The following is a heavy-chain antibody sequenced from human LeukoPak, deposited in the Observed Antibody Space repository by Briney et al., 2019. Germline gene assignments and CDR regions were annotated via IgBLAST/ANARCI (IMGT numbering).Heavy chain of an antibody. V-gene: IGHV3-21*01. CDR1: GFTFSSYS. Sequence: AGGSLRLSCAASGFTFSSYSMNWVRQAPGKGLEWVSSISSSSSYIYYADSVKGRFTISRDNAKNSLYLQMNSLRAEDTAVYYCARDRKLGIYFDYWGQGTLVTVSS. J-gene: IGHJ4*02. D-gene: IGHD7-27*01. CDR3: ARDRKLGIYFDY. CDR2: ISSSSSYI.